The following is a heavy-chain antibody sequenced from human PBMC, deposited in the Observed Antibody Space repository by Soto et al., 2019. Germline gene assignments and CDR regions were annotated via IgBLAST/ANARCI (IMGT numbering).Heavy chain of an antibody. CDR1: GGSISSGDYY. CDR2: IHYSGST. D-gene: IGHD6-19*01. V-gene: IGHV4-30-4*01. J-gene: IGHJ4*02. CDR3: ARDATVAGTLGY. Sequence: SETLSLTCTVSGGSISSGDYYWSWIRQPPGKGLEWIGYIHYSGSTSYNPSLKSRVTISVDRTKNQFSLKLSSVTAADTAVYYCARDATVAGTLGYWGQGTLVTVSS.